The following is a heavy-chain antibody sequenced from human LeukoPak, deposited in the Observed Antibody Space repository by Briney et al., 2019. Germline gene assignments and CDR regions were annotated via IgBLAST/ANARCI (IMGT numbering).Heavy chain of an antibody. V-gene: IGHV1-18*01. D-gene: IGHD4/OR15-4a*01. CDR3: ARDHRLANSGAFDI. CDR1: GYTFTSYG. CDR2: ISTYNGNT. J-gene: IGHJ3*02. Sequence: GASVKVSCKASGYTFTSYGISWVRQAPGQGLEWMGWISTYNGNTNYAQKLQGRVTMTTDTSTSTAYMELRSLRSDDTAVYYCARDHRLANSGAFDIWGQGTMVTVSS.